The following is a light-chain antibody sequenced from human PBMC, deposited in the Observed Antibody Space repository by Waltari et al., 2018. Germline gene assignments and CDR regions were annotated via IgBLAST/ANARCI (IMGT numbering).Light chain of an antibody. CDR2: GAS. Sequence: EIVLTQSPGTLSLSPGERATLYCMASQTVTRSYLAWYQQKSGQAPRLLSYGASSRATGIPGRFSGNGSGTDFTLTISRLEPEDFAVYYCQHYGSSPLFTFGPGTKVDLK. J-gene: IGKJ3*01. CDR1: QTVTRSY. CDR3: QHYGSSPLFT. V-gene: IGKV3-20*01.